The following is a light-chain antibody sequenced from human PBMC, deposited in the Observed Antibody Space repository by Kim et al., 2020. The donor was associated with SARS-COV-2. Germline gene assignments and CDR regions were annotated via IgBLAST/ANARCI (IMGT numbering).Light chain of an antibody. CDR1: QYIDRY. J-gene: IGKJ5*01. V-gene: IGKV1-12*01. CDR3: QHANSFPLT. CDR2: AAS. Sequence: DIQMTQSPSSVSGSVGDRVTVTCRASQYIDRYLAWYQQKPGKPPKILIYAASSLQSGVPSRFSGSGSGTDFTLTISSLQPEDFATYFCQHANSFPLTFGQGTRLEIK.